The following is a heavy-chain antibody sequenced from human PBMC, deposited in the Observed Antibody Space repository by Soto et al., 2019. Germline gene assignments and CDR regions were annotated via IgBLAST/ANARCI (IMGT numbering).Heavy chain of an antibody. CDR1: GYTFTSYG. Sequence: QVQLVQSGAEVKKPGASVKVSCKASGYTFTSYGISWVRQAPGQGLEWMGWISAYNGNTNYAQKLQGRVTMTTDTXXSXAXXELRSLRSDDTAVYYCARDTTYGHGDDLFDYYFDYWGQGTLVTVSS. CDR3: ARDTTYGHGDDLFDYYFDY. D-gene: IGHD4-17*01. V-gene: IGHV1-18*01. CDR2: ISAYNGNT. J-gene: IGHJ4*02.